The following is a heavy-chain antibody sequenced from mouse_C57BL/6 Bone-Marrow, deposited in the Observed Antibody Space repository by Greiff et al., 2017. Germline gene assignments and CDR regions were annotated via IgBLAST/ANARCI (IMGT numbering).Heavy chain of an antibody. J-gene: IGHJ3*01. D-gene: IGHD2-10*01. CDR1: GYTFTDYE. CDR2: IDPETGGT. Sequence: ESGAELVRPGASVTLSCKASGYTFTDYEMHWVKQTPVHGLEWIGAIDPETGGTAYNQKFKGKAILTADKSSSTAYMELRSLTSEDSAVYYCTRAYYGNYAWFAYWGQGTLVTVSA. V-gene: IGHV1-15*01. CDR3: TRAYYGNYAWFAY.